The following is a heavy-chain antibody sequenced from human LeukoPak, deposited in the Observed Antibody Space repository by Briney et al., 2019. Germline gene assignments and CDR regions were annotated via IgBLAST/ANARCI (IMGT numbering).Heavy chain of an antibody. D-gene: IGHD3-10*01. J-gene: IGHJ4*02. CDR1: GFTFDDYA. Sequence: GGSLILSCAASGFTFDDYAMHWVRQAPGKGLEWVSGISWNSGSIGYADSVKGRFTISRDNAKNSLYLQMNSLRAEDTALYYCARGDYYGSGSYYGYFDYWGQGTLVTVSS. V-gene: IGHV3-9*01. CDR2: ISWNSGSI. CDR3: ARGDYYGSGSYYGYFDY.